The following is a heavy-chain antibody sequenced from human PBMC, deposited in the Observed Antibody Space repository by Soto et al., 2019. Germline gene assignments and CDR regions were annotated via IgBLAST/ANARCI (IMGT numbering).Heavy chain of an antibody. Sequence: QVQLVESGGGVVQPGRSLRLSCAASGFTFSSYGMHWVRQATGKGLEWVAVIWYDGSNKYYADSVKGRFTISRDKSKNTLYLQMNSLRAEDTAVYYCARVQGYSYGYYFDYWGQGTLVTVSS. V-gene: IGHV3-33*01. CDR1: GFTFSSYG. CDR3: ARVQGYSYGYYFDY. D-gene: IGHD5-18*01. J-gene: IGHJ4*02. CDR2: IWYDGSNK.